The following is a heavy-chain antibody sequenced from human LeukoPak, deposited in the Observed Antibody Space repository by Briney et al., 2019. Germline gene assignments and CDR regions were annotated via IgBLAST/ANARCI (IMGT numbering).Heavy chain of an antibody. V-gene: IGHV3-30*03. CDR2: ISYDGSNK. J-gene: IGHJ5*02. D-gene: IGHD3-10*01. Sequence: GGSLRLSCAASGFTFSSYGMHWVRQAPGKGLEWVAVISYDGSNKYYADSVKGRFTISRDNSKNTLYLQMNSLRAEDTAVYYCARDFYYGSGSSENWFDPWGQGTLVTVSS. CDR3: ARDFYYGSGSSENWFDP. CDR1: GFTFSSYG.